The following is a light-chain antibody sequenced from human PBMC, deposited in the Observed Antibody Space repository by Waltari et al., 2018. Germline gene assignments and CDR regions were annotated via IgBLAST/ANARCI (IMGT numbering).Light chain of an antibody. J-gene: IGKJ1*01. Sequence: DIQMTLSLISLSASVGESVSITCRASQSVITYLNWYQKKPGTPPKLLIYGASSLEIGVPPRFSGSGSGTEFTFTIRGLQPEDLATYYCQQAFSNPPTFGQGTKVEIK. CDR1: QSVITY. CDR2: GAS. CDR3: QQAFSNPPT. V-gene: IGKV1-39*01.